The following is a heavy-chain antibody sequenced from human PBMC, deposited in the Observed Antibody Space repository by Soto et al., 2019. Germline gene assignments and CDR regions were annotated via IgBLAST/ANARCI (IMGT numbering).Heavy chain of an antibody. Sequence: GGSLRLSCAASGFTFSSFAMNWVRQAPGKGLEWVSLIRGGVDSTFYADSVKGRFTISRDNSKNTLYLQMNSLRLEDTAVYYCAKDSRDFFFEYWGQGVLVTVSS. V-gene: IGHV3-23*01. CDR1: GFTFSSFA. CDR3: AKDSRDFFFEY. CDR2: IRGGVDST. J-gene: IGHJ4*02. D-gene: IGHD3-3*01.